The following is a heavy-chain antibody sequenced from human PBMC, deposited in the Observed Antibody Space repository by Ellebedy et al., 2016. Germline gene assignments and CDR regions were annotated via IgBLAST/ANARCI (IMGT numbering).Heavy chain of an antibody. CDR3: ARGPRRTIFGVIMFNWFDP. V-gene: IGHV3-21*01. D-gene: IGHD3-3*01. CDR1: GFTFIDYI. Sequence: GGSLRLSCEASGFTFIDYIMNWVRQAPGKGLEWVSSISSSSSYIYYADSMKGRFTISRDNANNSLFLQLNSLRAEDTAVYYCARGPRRTIFGVIMFNWFDPWGQGTLVTVSS. J-gene: IGHJ5*02. CDR2: ISSSSSYI.